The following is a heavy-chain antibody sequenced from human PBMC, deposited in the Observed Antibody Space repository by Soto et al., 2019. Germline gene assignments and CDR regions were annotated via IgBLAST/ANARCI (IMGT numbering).Heavy chain of an antibody. CDR2: ISGSGGST. CDR1: GFTFSSYA. V-gene: IGHV3-23*01. Sequence: HPGGSLRLSCAASGFTFSSYAMSWVRQAPGKGLEWVSAISGSGGSTYYADSVKGRFTISRDNSKNTLYLQMNSLRAEDTAVYYCAKVNQDSMSDYYYGMDVWGQGTTVTVSS. J-gene: IGHJ6*02. D-gene: IGHD3-22*01. CDR3: AKVNQDSMSDYYYGMDV.